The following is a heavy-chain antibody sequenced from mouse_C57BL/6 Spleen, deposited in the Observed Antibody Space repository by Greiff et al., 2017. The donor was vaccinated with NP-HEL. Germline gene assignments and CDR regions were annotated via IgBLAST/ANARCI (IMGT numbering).Heavy chain of an antibody. D-gene: IGHD3-2*02. V-gene: IGHV3-6*01. CDR2: ISYDGSN. CDR3: ARPSVYFDV. CDR1: GYSITSGYY. Sequence: EVKLQESGPGLVKPSQSLSLTCSVTGYSITSGYYWNWIRQFPGNKLEWMGYISYDGSNNYNPSLKNRISITRDTSKNQFFLKLNSVTTEDTATYYCARPSVYFDVWGTGTTVTVSS. J-gene: IGHJ1*03.